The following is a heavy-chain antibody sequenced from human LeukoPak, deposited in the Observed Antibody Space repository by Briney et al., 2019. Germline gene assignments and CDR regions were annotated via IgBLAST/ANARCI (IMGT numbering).Heavy chain of an antibody. Sequence: PGGSLRLSCAASGFPFRSYEMNWGRQAPGKGLEWVSCISSSGSTIYYAEFLKGRLTISRDNAKNSLYLQMISLRAEDTALYYCARKGGYGLDFHYWGQGTLVTVSS. V-gene: IGHV3-48*03. D-gene: IGHD5-18*01. CDR2: ISSSGSTI. CDR1: GFPFRSYE. CDR3: ARKGGYGLDFHY. J-gene: IGHJ4*02.